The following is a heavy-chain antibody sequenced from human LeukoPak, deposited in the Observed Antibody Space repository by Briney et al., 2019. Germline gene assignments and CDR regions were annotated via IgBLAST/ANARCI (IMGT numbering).Heavy chain of an antibody. D-gene: IGHD4-17*01. J-gene: IGHJ4*02. CDR2: IHTSGSA. Sequence: PSETLSLTCTVSGSSFNSYYWSWIRQPAGKGLEWIGRIHTSGSADYSPSLQSRVTISVDMSKKEFSLKLTSVTAADTAVYYCARDIVYLIDEDYVWGQGTLVTVSS. V-gene: IGHV4-4*07. CDR3: ARDIVYLIDEDYV. CDR1: GSSFNSYY.